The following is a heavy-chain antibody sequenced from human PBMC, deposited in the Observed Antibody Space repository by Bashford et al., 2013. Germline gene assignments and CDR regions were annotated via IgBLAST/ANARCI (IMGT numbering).Heavy chain of an antibody. V-gene: IGHV1-69*04. CDR3: ARELDSSGYYYGH. CDR2: IIPILGIA. J-gene: IGHJ4*02. Sequence: VASVKVSCKASGGSFSSYGFSWVRQAPGQGLEWMGRIIPILGIANYAQKFQGRVTITADKSTSTAYMELRSLRSDDTAVYYCARELDSSGYYYGHWGQGTLVTVSS. CDR1: GGSFSSYG. D-gene: IGHD3-22*01.